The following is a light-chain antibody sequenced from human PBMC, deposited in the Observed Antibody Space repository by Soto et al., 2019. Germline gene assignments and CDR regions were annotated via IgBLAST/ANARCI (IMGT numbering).Light chain of an antibody. J-gene: IGLJ1*01. V-gene: IGLV1-47*02. CDR3: AAWDDSLSGLYV. Sequence: VLTHPPSASGTPWHRVTISFSGSTSNIGSNAVYWYQQVPGTAPKLLIQSSSQRPSGVPDRFSGSKSGTSASLAISGLRSEDEADYYCAAWDDSLSGLYVFGTGTKVTVL. CDR1: TSNIGSNA. CDR2: SSS.